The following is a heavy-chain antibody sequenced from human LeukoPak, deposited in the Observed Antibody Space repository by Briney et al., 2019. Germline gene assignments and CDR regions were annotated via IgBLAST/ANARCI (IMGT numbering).Heavy chain of an antibody. Sequence: GGSLRLSCAASGFTFSGSALHWVRQASGKGLEWVGRIRRTANGYATAYAASVKGRFTISRDDSKNTAYLQMASLKTEDPAVYYCARGDSSGWGLDYWGLGTLVTVSS. CDR3: ARGDSSGWGLDY. D-gene: IGHD6-19*01. CDR2: IRRTANGYAT. J-gene: IGHJ4*02. V-gene: IGHV3-73*01. CDR1: GFTFSGSA.